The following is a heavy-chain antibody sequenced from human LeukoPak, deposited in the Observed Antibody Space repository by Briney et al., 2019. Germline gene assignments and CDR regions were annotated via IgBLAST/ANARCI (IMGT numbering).Heavy chain of an antibody. CDR3: ARAGAPYYYDSSGYPV. Sequence: GASVKVSCKASGYTFTSYGISWVRQAPGQGLEWMGWISAYNGNTNYAQKLQGRVTMTTDTSTSTAYMELRSLRSDDTAVYYCARAGAPYYYDSSGYPVWGQGTLVTVSS. D-gene: IGHD3-22*01. CDR2: ISAYNGNT. J-gene: IGHJ4*02. V-gene: IGHV1-18*01. CDR1: GYTFTSYG.